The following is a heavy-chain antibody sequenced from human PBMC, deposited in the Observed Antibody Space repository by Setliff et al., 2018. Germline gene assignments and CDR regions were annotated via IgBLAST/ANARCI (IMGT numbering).Heavy chain of an antibody. CDR1: GGSISSSSYY. J-gene: IGHJ4*02. CDR3: ARGELGNDY. V-gene: IGHV4-39*07. D-gene: IGHD7-27*01. Sequence: SETLSLTCTVSGGSISSSSYYWGWIRQPPGKGLEWIGSTYYSGSTYYNPSLKSRVTISVDTSKNQFSLKLSSVTAADTAVYYCARGELGNDYWGQGTLVTVSS. CDR2: TYYSGST.